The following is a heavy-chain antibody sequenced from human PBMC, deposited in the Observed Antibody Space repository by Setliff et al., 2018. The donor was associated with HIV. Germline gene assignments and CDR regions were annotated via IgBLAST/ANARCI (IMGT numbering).Heavy chain of an antibody. Sequence: SETLSLTCTVSGGSISSGSYYWSWIRQPAGKGLEWIGSIYYSGSTNYNPSLKSRVTMSVDKSKNQFSVKLTSVTAADTAVYYCARGHCSGTNCYGVDYYGMDVWGQGTTVTVSS. D-gene: IGHD2-2*01. CDR1: GGSISSGSYY. V-gene: IGHV4-61*10. J-gene: IGHJ6*02. CDR2: IYYSGST. CDR3: ARGHCSGTNCYGVDYYGMDV.